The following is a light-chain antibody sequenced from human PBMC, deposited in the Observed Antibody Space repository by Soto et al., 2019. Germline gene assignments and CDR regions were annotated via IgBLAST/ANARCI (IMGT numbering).Light chain of an antibody. CDR3: QQYHSYSRT. Sequence: DIQMTQSPSTLSASVGDRVTITCRASQSVNYWLAWFQQKPGKAPKLLISQAYLLENGVPSRFSGSGSGTEFTLSISSLQPDDFATYYCQQYHSYSRTFGQGTKVEIK. V-gene: IGKV1-5*03. CDR2: QAY. J-gene: IGKJ1*01. CDR1: QSVNYW.